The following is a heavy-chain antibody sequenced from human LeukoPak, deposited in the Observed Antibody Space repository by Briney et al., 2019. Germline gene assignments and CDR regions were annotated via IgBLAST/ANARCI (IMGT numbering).Heavy chain of an antibody. CDR3: ARDRGGIGYYMDV. D-gene: IGHD3-16*02. Sequence: GGSLRLSCAASGFTFSSYSMNWGRQAPGKGLDWVSYISSSSGNIYYADSVKGRFTISRDNAKTSLYLQMNSLRAEDTALYYCARDRGGIGYYMDVWGKGTTVTVSS. V-gene: IGHV3-48*01. CDR1: GFTFSSYS. CDR2: ISSSSGNI. J-gene: IGHJ6*03.